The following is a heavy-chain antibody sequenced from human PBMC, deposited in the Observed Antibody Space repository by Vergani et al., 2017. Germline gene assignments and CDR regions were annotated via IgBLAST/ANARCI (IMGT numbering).Heavy chain of an antibody. CDR1: GYTLTELS. Sequence: QVQLVQSGAEVKKPGASVKVSCKVSGYTLTELSMHWVRQAPGKGLEWMGRIIPILGTANYAQKFQGRVTITADESTSTAYMELSSLRSEDTAVYYCARGGIAVAGLDYWGQGTLVTVSS. CDR3: ARGGIAVAGLDY. CDR2: IIPILGTA. V-gene: IGHV1-69*11. J-gene: IGHJ4*02. D-gene: IGHD6-19*01.